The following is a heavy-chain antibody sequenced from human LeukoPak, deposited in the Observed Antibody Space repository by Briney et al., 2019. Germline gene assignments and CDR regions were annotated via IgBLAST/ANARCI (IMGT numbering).Heavy chain of an antibody. CDR1: GFTFSNYA. V-gene: IGHV3-23*01. CDR3: AKDFRIGYSAHFDY. Sequence: GGSLRLSCAASGFTFSNYAMSWVRQAPGKGLEWVSAISGSGGTRNYADSVKGRFTISRDNSKNTLYLQMDSLRGEDTAVYYCAKDFRIGYSAHFDYWGQGALVTVSP. J-gene: IGHJ4*02. CDR2: ISGSGGTR. D-gene: IGHD2-21*01.